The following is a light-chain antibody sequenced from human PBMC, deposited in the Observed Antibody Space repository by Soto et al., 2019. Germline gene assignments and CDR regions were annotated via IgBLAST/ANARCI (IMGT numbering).Light chain of an antibody. CDR1: SSDVCGYHY. CDR2: DVS. Sequence: QSALTQPASVSGSPGQSITISCTGTSSDVCGYHYVSWYQQYPGKAPKVMIYDVSNRPSGVSNRFSGSKSGTTASLTISGLQAEDEADYYCSSYTSSITYVFGTGTKVTVL. CDR3: SSYTSSITYV. J-gene: IGLJ1*01. V-gene: IGLV2-14*01.